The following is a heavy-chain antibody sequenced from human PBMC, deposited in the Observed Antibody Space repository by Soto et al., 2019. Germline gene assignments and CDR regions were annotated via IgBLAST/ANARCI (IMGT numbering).Heavy chain of an antibody. V-gene: IGHV3-23*01. CDR1: GFTFSSYA. Sequence: SGGSLRLSCAASGFTFSSYAMSWVRQAPGKGLEWVSAISGSGGSTYYADSVKGRFTISRDNSKNTLYLQMNSLRAEDTAVYYCAKDRFLEWLLPYNWFDPWGQGTLVTVSS. J-gene: IGHJ5*02. D-gene: IGHD3-3*01. CDR3: AKDRFLEWLLPYNWFDP. CDR2: ISGSGGST.